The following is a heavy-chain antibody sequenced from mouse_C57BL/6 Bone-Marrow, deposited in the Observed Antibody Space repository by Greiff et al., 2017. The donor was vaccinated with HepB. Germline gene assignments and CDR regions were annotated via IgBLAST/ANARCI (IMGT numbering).Heavy chain of an antibody. J-gene: IGHJ2*01. D-gene: IGHD2-1*01. V-gene: IGHV14-2*01. Sequence: VQLQQSGAELVKPGASVKLSCTASGFNIKDYYMHWVKQRTEQGLEWIGRIDPEDGETKYAPKFQGKATITADTSSNTAYLQLSSLTSDDTAVYYCASYLLWDWYYFDYWGQGTTLTVSS. CDR1: GFNIKDYY. CDR2: IDPEDGET. CDR3: ASYLLWDWYYFDY.